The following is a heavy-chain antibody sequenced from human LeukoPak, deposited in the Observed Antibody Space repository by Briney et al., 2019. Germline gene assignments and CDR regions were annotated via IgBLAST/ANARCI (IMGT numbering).Heavy chain of an antibody. CDR2: FDPEDGET. Sequence: ASVKVSCKVSGYTLTELSMHWVRQAPGKGLEWMGGFDPEDGETTYAQKFQGRVTMTEDTTTDTAYMELSSLRSEDTAVYYCATAHQARSSDAFDIWGRGTMVTVFS. J-gene: IGHJ3*02. CDR1: GYTLTELS. D-gene: IGHD1-26*01. V-gene: IGHV1-24*01. CDR3: ATAHQARSSDAFDI.